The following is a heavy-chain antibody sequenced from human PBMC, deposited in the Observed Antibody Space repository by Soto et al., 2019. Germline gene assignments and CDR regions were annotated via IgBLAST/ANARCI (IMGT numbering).Heavy chain of an antibody. V-gene: IGHV4-34*01. CDR3: ARDVVPAAMGSYYMDV. J-gene: IGHJ6*03. CDR1: GGSFSGYY. CDR2: INHSGST. Sequence: QVQLQQWGAGLLKPSETLSLTCAVYGGSFSGYYWSWIRQPPGKGLEWIGEINHSGSTNYNPSLKSRVTISVDTSKNQFSLKLSSVIAADTAVYYCARDVVPAAMGSYYMDVWGKGTTVTVSS. D-gene: IGHD2-2*01.